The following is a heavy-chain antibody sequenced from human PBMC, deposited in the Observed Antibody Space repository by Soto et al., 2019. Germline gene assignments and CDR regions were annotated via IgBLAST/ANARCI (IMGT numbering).Heavy chain of an antibody. CDR1: GFTFGNAW. J-gene: IGHJ4*02. CDR2: IKSKTDGGTT. V-gene: IGHV3-15*01. Sequence: GGSLRLSCAASGFTFGNAWMSWVRQAPGKGLEWVGRIKSKTDGGTTDYAAPVKGRFTISRDDSKNTLYLQMNSLKTEDTAVYYCTTDPGHNYYDSSGYVDYWGQGTLVTVSS. CDR3: TTDPGHNYYDSSGYVDY. D-gene: IGHD3-22*01.